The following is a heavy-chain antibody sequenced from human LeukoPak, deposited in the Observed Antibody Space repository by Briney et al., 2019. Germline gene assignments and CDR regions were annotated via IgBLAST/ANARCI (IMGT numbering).Heavy chain of an antibody. Sequence: GESLKISCKGYGYSFTSYYIAWVRQMPGQGLEWMGIVYPADSDIRYNPSFQGQVTISVDKSIKTAYLQWSSLKASDSAMSYCARPGQPDLGGHLPHWGQGTLVTVSS. CDR2: VYPADSDI. J-gene: IGHJ1*01. CDR1: GYSFTSYY. CDR3: ARPGQPDLGGHLPH. D-gene: IGHD1-14*01. V-gene: IGHV5-51*01.